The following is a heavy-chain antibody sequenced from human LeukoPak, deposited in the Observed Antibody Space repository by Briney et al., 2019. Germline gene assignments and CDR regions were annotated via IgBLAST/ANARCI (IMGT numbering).Heavy chain of an antibody. D-gene: IGHD3-3*01. J-gene: IGHJ4*02. Sequence: SETLSLTCAVYGGSFSGYYWSWIRQPPGKGLEWIGEINHSGSTNYNPSLKSRVTISVDTSKNQFSLKLSSVTAADTAVYYCATNRDFWSGYFGFDYWGQGTLVTVSS. CDR2: INHSGST. CDR1: GGSFSGYY. V-gene: IGHV4-34*01. CDR3: ATNRDFWSGYFGFDY.